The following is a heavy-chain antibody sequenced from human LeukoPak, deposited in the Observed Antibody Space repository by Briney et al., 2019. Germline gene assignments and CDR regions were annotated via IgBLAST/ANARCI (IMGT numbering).Heavy chain of an antibody. V-gene: IGHV4-59*08. Sequence: PSETLSLTCTVSGDSISSYYWSWIRQPPGKGLEWIGYIYYSGSTNYNPSLKSRVTISVDTSKNQFSLKLSSVTAADTAVYYCARHPSSSWSNAFDIWGQGTMVTVSS. D-gene: IGHD6-13*01. CDR1: GDSISSYY. J-gene: IGHJ3*02. CDR3: ARHPSSSWSNAFDI. CDR2: IYYSGST.